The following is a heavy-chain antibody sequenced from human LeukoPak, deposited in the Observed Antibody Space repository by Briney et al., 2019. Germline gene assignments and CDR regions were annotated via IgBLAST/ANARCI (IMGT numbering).Heavy chain of an antibody. CDR2: IYPGDSDT. V-gene: IGHV5-51*01. CDR3: ARLRSKANWGWPEDWFDP. Sequence: GESLKISCKGSGYSFTSYWIGWVRQMPGKGLEWMGIIYPGDSDTRYSPSFQGQVTISADKSISTAYLQWSSLKASDTAMYYCARLRSKANWGWPEDWFDPWGQGTLVTVSS. CDR1: GYSFTSYW. D-gene: IGHD7-27*01. J-gene: IGHJ5*02.